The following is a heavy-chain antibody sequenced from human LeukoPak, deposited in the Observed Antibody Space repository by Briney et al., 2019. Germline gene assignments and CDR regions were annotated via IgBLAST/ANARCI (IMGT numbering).Heavy chain of an antibody. J-gene: IGHJ4*02. V-gene: IGHV3-11*01. CDR1: GFTFSDYY. D-gene: IGHD3-10*01. CDR2: ISSSGSTI. Sequence: PGGSLRLSCVASGFTFSDYYMSWIRQAPGKGLEWVSYISSSGSTIYYADSVKGRFTISRDNSKNTLYLQMNSLRAEDTAIYYCASSGSYYFPFDYWGQGTLVTVSS. CDR3: ASSGSYYFPFDY.